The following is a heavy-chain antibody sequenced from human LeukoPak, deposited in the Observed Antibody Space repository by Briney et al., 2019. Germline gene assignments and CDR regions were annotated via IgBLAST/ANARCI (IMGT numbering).Heavy chain of an antibody. D-gene: IGHD1-26*01. J-gene: IGHJ4*02. CDR1: GGSISSGNYY. Sequence: SQTLSLTCTVSGGSISSGNYYWSWIRQPAGKRLEWIGRIHASGSTNYNPSLKSRVTISVDTSKNQFSLNLSSVTAADTAVYYCAGSYRLDYWGQGTLVTVSS. V-gene: IGHV4-61*02. CDR2: IHASGST. CDR3: AGSYRLDY.